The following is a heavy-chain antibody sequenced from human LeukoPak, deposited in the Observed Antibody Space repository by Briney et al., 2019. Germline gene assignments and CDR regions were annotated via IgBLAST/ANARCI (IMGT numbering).Heavy chain of an antibody. CDR3: ARVPRGYSYGCLDY. CDR2: IYYSGST. Sequence: SETLSLTCTVSGGSISSYYWSWIRQPPGKGLEWIGYIYYSGSTNYNSSFKSRVTISIDTSKNQFSLKLSSVTAADTAVYYCARVPRGYSYGCLDYWGQGTLVTVSS. CDR1: GGSISSYY. D-gene: IGHD5-18*01. J-gene: IGHJ4*02. V-gene: IGHV4-59*12.